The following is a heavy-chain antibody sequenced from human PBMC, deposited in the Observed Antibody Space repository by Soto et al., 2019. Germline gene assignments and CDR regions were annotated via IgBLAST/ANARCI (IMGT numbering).Heavy chain of an antibody. CDR3: ARDAALKWFDP. CDR2: VYYSGST. Sequence: QVQLQESGPRLVKPSQTLSLTCTVSGGSTSSGGYYWSWIRQYPGKGLEWIGFVYYSGSTYYNPSLKSRVIISVDTSKKLFSLKLSSVTAADTAVYYCARDAALKWFDPWGQGTLVTVSS. V-gene: IGHV4-31*03. D-gene: IGHD2-15*01. J-gene: IGHJ5*02. CDR1: GGSTSSGGYY.